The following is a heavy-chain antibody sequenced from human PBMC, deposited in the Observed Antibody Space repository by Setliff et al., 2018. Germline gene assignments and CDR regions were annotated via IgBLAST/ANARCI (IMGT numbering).Heavy chain of an antibody. CDR1: GDSISSGDYF. Sequence: SETLSLTCTVSGDSISSGDYFWSWIRQPPGKGLEWIANIYHSGSASYNPSLKSRVTMSVDTSKNQFSLHLTSVTAADTAVYYCAREVGTSTSSDAFDVWGQGMMVTV. J-gene: IGHJ3*01. V-gene: IGHV4-30-4*08. D-gene: IGHD1-26*01. CDR2: IYHSGSA. CDR3: AREVGTSTSSDAFDV.